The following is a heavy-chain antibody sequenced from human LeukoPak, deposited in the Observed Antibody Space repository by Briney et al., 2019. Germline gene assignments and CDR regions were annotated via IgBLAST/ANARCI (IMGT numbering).Heavy chain of an antibody. V-gene: IGHV6-1*01. D-gene: IGHD6-13*01. Sequence: SQTLSLTCAISGDNVSTNTVTWNWIRQSPSRGLEWLGRTYYRSKWYNDYALSVKSRMTIIPDTSKNQFTLQLNSVTPDDTAVYYCARGGKQQLAYFDYWGQGTLVTVSS. J-gene: IGHJ4*02. CDR2: TYYRSKWYN. CDR3: ARGGKQQLAYFDY. CDR1: GDNVSTNTVT.